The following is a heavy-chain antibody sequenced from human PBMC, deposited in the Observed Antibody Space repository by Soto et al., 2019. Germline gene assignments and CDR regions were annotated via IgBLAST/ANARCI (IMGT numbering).Heavy chain of an antibody. CDR3: ARGAPSSYYYDSSGYYYGLLYY. V-gene: IGHV1-69*13. CDR2: IIPIFGTA. CDR1: GGTFSSYA. J-gene: IGHJ4*02. D-gene: IGHD3-22*01. Sequence: SVKVSCKASGGTFSSYAISWVRQAPGQGREWMGGIIPIFGTANYAQKFQGRGTITADESTSTAYMELISLRYEDTAVYYCARGAPSSYYYDSSGYYYGLLYYWGQGTLVTVSS.